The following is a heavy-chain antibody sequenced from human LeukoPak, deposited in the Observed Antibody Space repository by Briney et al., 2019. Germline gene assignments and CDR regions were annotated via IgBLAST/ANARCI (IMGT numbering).Heavy chain of an antibody. D-gene: IGHD1-26*01. V-gene: IGHV3-30*04. CDR3: ARDTRAPYSGTYYLSINDAFAI. J-gene: IGHJ3*02. CDR1: GFTFSSYT. Sequence: GGSLRLSCVASGFTFSSYTMHWVRQAPGKGLEWVALISNDGTNKYYADSVRGRFTISRDNSKNTLYLQMNSLRAEDTAVYYCARDTRAPYSGTYYLSINDAFAIWGQGTMVTVS. CDR2: ISNDGTNK.